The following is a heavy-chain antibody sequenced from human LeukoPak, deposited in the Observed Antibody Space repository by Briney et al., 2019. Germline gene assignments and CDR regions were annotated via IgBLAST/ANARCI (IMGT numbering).Heavy chain of an antibody. Sequence: GASEKVSCKASGYTFTSYDINWVRQATGQGLEWMGWINPNSGGTNYAQKFQGWVTMTRDTSISTAYMELSRLRSDDTAVYYCARDGGIAAGEFDPWGQGTLVTVSS. CDR3: ARDGGIAAGEFDP. CDR1: GYTFTSYD. V-gene: IGHV1-2*04. CDR2: INPNSGGT. D-gene: IGHD6-13*01. J-gene: IGHJ5*02.